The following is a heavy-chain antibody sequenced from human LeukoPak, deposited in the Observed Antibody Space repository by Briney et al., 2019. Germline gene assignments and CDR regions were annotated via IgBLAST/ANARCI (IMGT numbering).Heavy chain of an antibody. V-gene: IGHV3-69-1*01. CDR2: ISGNSTT. CDR3: ARDGGSSWYFDY. Sequence: GGSLRLSCAASGFTFSSYGMSWVRQAPGKGLEWVSGISGNSTTYYADSVKGRFTISRDNAKNSLYLQMSSLRAEDTAVYYCARDGGSSWYFDYWGQGTLVTVSS. D-gene: IGHD6-13*01. J-gene: IGHJ4*02. CDR1: GFTFSSYG.